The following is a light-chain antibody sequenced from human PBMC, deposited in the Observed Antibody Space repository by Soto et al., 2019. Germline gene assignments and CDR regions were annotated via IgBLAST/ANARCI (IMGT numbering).Light chain of an antibody. CDR1: QSVGGD. CDR2: GAS. V-gene: IGKV3-15*01. CDR3: QQYENWPQLT. Sequence: ERVMTQSPATLSVSPGERATLSCRASQSVGGDLAWYQQKPGQAPRLLIYGASSRAPRIPDRFSGSGSGTEFTLTISSLQSEDSAVYYCQQYENWPQLTFGGGTKVEIK. J-gene: IGKJ4*01.